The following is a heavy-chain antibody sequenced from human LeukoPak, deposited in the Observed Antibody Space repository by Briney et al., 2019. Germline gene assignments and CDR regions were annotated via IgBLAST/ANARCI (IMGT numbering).Heavy chain of an antibody. D-gene: IGHD1-1*01. CDR2: ISGYNGNT. J-gene: IGHJ5*02. V-gene: IGHV1-18*01. Sequence: GASVKVSCKASGYTFTNYGISWVRQAPGQGLEWMGWISGYNGNTNYAQKLQGRVTMTTDTSTSTAYMELRSLRSDDTAVYYCARSPQLEPNWFDPWGQGTLVTVSS. CDR3: ARSPQLEPNWFDP. CDR1: GYTFTNYG.